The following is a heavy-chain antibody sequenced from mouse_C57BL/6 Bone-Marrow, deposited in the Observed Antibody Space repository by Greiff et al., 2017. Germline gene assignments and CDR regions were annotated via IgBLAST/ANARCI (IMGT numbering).Heavy chain of an antibody. D-gene: IGHD1-1*01. J-gene: IGHJ1*03. Sequence: EVQVVESGPVLVKPGASVKMSCKASGYTFTDYYMNWVKQSHGKSLEWIGVINPYNGGTSYNQKFKGKATLTVDKSSSTAYMELNSLTSEDSAVYYCAKRRLLRCYAYFDVWGTGTTVTVSS. CDR1: GYTFTDYY. V-gene: IGHV1-19*01. CDR2: INPYNGGT. CDR3: AKRRLLRCYAYFDV.